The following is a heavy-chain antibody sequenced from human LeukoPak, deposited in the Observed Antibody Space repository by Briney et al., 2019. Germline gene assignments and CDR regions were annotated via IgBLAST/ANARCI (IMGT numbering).Heavy chain of an antibody. CDR2: ISTGSRYI. V-gene: IGHV3-21*01. Sequence: GGFLRLSCAASGFSLSDYDMNWVRQAPGKGLEWVSSISTGSRYIYYAYSVKGRFTISRDDAKNSLYLQMDYLRAEDTAVYYCARADCSGSTCYLRRSWFDPWGQGTLVIVSS. CDR3: ARADCSGSTCYLRRSWFDP. J-gene: IGHJ5*02. D-gene: IGHD2-2*01. CDR1: GFSLSDYD.